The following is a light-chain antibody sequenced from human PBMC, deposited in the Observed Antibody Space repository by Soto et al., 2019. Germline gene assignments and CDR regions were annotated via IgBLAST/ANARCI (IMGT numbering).Light chain of an antibody. CDR2: GAF. CDR1: QSVRSN. J-gene: IGKJ1*01. V-gene: IGKV3-15*01. Sequence: EIVMTQSPVTLSVSPGERATLSCRASQSVRSNLAWYQQKPGQAPSLLIYGAFTRATGIPTRFSGTGSGTEFTLTISSLQSEDFALYYCQQYNDWPLTFGQATKVEV. CDR3: QQYNDWPLT.